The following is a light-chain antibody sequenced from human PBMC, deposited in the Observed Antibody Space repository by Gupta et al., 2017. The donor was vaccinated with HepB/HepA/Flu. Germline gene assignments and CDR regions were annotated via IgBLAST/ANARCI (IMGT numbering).Light chain of an antibody. Sequence: QLVLTQSPSASASLGASVTLTCTMSSGHSSYAIAWHQQQPEKGPRHLMKLNSDGSHSKGDGIPDRFSGSSSGAERYLTISSLQSEDEADYYCQTWGTGIVVFGGGTKLTVL. CDR1: SGHSSYA. CDR2: LNSDGSH. CDR3: QTWGTGIVV. V-gene: IGLV4-69*01. J-gene: IGLJ2*01.